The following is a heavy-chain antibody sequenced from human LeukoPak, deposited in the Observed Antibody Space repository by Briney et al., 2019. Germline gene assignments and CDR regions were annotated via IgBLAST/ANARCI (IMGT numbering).Heavy chain of an antibody. CDR1: GFTFSDYY. Sequence: PGGSLRLSCAASGFTFSDYYMSWIRQAPGKGLEWVSYISSSGSTIYYADSVKGRFTISRDNAKNSLYLQMNSLRAEDTAVYYCARENIKYSSKHFRYFDYWGQGNLVTVSS. V-gene: IGHV3-11*01. J-gene: IGHJ4*02. D-gene: IGHD6-13*01. CDR2: ISSSGSTI. CDR3: ARENIKYSSKHFRYFDY.